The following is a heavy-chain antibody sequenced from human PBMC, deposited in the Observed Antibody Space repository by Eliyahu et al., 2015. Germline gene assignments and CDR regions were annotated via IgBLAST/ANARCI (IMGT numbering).Heavy chain of an antibody. CDR2: INPNNGGT. V-gene: IGHV1-2*02. Sequence: QVQLVQSGAEVKKPGASVKVSCKASVYTFTGYYMHWVRQAPGQGLEWMGWINPNNGGTNYAQKFQGRVTMTRDTSISTAYMELSSLRSDDTAVYNCARDISSGSYQPFDYWGQGTLVTVSS. CDR3: ARDISSGSYQPFDY. D-gene: IGHD1-26*01. J-gene: IGHJ4*02. CDR1: VYTFTGYY.